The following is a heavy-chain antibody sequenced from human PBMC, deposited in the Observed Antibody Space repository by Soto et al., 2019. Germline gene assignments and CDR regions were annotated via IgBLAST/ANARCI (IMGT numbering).Heavy chain of an antibody. D-gene: IGHD2-2*01. J-gene: IGHJ4*02. CDR3: AGNLGYCSSTSCYLHFDY. Sequence: QVQLQESGPGLVKPSGTLSLTCAVSGGSISSSNWWSWVRQPPGKGLEWIGEIYHSGSTNSNPSLNSRVTLSVDKSKNQFSLKLSSVTAADTAVYYCAGNLGYCSSTSCYLHFDYWGQGTLVTVSS. CDR1: GGSISSSNW. V-gene: IGHV4-4*02. CDR2: IYHSGST.